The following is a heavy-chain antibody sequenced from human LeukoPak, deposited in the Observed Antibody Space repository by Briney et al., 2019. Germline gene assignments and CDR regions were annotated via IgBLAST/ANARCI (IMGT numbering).Heavy chain of an antibody. V-gene: IGHV1-46*01. CDR3: ARALSRGFGGVIVHFDY. J-gene: IGHJ4*02. D-gene: IGHD3-16*02. Sequence: ASVKVSCKASGGTFSSYAISWVRQAPGQGLEWMGIINPSGGSTSYAQKFQGRVTMTRDTSTSTAYMELSSLRSEDTAVYYCARALSRGFGGVIVHFDYWGQGTLVTVSS. CDR1: GGTFSSYA. CDR2: INPSGGST.